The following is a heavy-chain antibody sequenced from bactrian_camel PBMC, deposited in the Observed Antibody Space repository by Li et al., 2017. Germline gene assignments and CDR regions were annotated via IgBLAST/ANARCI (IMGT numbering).Heavy chain of an antibody. CDR1: GYIIHPHC. Sequence: HVQLVESGGGSVQAGGSLRLSCKTSGYIIHPHCMAWFREVPGKRREGVVAIDTKGTVIYGDSVKGRFTISRDNAGKTLYLQMNNLKSEDTALYYCATDRSVLPNPGYWGQGTQVTVS. CDR2: IDTKGTVI. J-gene: IGHJ4*01. D-gene: IGHD2*01. CDR3: ATDRSVLPNPGY. V-gene: IGHV3S1*01.